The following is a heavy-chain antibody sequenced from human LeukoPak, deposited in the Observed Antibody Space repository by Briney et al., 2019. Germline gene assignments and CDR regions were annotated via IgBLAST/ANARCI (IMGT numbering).Heavy chain of an antibody. CDR2: IFPTGST. CDR3: AGAAAGFLFQH. Sequence: SETLSLTCTVSDGSINTYSYYWSWIGQPPGKGLEYIGYIFPTGSTNYNPSLKSRVSISVDTSKNQFSLKVNSVTAADTAVYYCAGAAAGFLFQHWGQGTLVTVSS. D-gene: IGHD6-13*01. CDR1: DGSINTYSYY. J-gene: IGHJ1*01. V-gene: IGHV4-4*09.